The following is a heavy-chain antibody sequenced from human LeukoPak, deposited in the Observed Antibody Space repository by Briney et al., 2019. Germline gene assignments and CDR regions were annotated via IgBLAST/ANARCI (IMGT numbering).Heavy chain of an antibody. CDR3: AKVVPILQFLDY. CDR2: ISYDGSNK. V-gene: IGHV3-30*18. CDR1: GFTFSSYG. D-gene: IGHD2-21*02. J-gene: IGHJ4*02. Sequence: PGGSLRLSCAASGFTFSSYGMHWVRQAPGKGLEWVAVISYDGSNKYYADSVKGRFTISRDNSKNTLYMQMNSLRAEDTAVYFCAKVVPILQFLDYWGQGTLVAVSS.